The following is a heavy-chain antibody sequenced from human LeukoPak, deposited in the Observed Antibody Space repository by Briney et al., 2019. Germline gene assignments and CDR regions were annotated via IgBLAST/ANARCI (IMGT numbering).Heavy chain of an antibody. Sequence: GGSLRLTCAASGFTLCSYSLNWVRQAPGKGLEWVSYISSSSSTIYYADSVKGRFTISRYNAKNSLYLQMNSLRAEDTAVYYCARVSITMIVVRDYWGQGTLVTVSS. CDR1: GFTLCSYS. CDR3: ARVSITMIVVRDY. J-gene: IGHJ4*02. D-gene: IGHD3-22*01. CDR2: ISSSSSTI. V-gene: IGHV3-48*01.